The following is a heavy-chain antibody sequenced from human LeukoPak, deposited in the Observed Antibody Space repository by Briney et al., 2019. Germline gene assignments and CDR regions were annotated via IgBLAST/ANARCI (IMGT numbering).Heavy chain of an antibody. D-gene: IGHD2-2*01. CDR2: IIPIFGTA. Sequence: ASVKVSCKASGGTFSSYAISWVRQAPGQGLEWMGGIIPIFGTANYAQKFQGRVTITADESTSTAYMELSSLRSEDTAVYYCARDLTLGYCSSTSCSQTGDYWGQGTLVTVSS. CDR1: GGTFSSYA. J-gene: IGHJ4*02. CDR3: ARDLTLGYCSSTSCSQTGDY. V-gene: IGHV1-69*13.